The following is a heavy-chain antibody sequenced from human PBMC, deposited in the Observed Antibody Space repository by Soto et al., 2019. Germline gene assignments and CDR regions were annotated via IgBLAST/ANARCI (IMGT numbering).Heavy chain of an antibody. D-gene: IGHD4-17*01. Sequence: SVKVSCKASGGTFSSYAISWVRQAPGQGLEWMGGIIPIFGTSNYAQKFQGRVTITADESTSTAYMELSTLRPEDTAVYYCARDGLVLVPTTVNSDYYYYAMDVWGQGTTVTVSS. CDR2: IIPIFGTS. V-gene: IGHV1-69*13. CDR3: ARDGLVLVPTTVNSDYYYYAMDV. J-gene: IGHJ6*02. CDR1: GGTFSSYA.